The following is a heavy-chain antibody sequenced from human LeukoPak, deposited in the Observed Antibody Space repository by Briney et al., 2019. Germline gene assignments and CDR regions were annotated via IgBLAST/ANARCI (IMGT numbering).Heavy chain of an antibody. CDR2: IYYSGST. CDR3: ARHYGP. V-gene: IGHV4-34*01. CDR1: GGSFSGFY. D-gene: IGHD3-16*01. J-gene: IGHJ4*02. Sequence: KPSETLSLTCAVYGGSFSGFYWNWIRQPPGKGLEWIGSIYYSGSTYYNPSLKSRVTISVDTSKNQFSLKLNSVTATDTAVYYCARHYGPWGQGTLVTVSS.